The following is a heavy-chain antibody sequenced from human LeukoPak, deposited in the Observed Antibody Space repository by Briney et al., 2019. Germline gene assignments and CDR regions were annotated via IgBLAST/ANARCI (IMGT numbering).Heavy chain of an antibody. D-gene: IGHD4-11*01. CDR3: ARGSKRNDYPPDY. CDR1: GFSSTGFTSSSYS. Sequence: GGSLRLSCAASGFSSTGFTSSSYSMKWVRQAPGKGLEWVSYISSSSVTMYYADSVKGRFTISRDNAKNSVYLQMNSLRAEDTAVYYCARGSKRNDYPPDYWGRGTLVTVSS. CDR2: ISSSSVTM. V-gene: IGHV3-48*01. J-gene: IGHJ4*02.